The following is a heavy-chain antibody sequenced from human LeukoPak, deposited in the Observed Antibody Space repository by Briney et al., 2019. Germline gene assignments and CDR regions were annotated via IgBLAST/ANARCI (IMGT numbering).Heavy chain of an antibody. CDR3: ARGGNLRGHYYYYYYMDV. J-gene: IGHJ6*03. D-gene: IGHD3-10*01. CDR2: INHSGST. V-gene: IGHV4-34*01. Sequence: SETLSLTCAVYGGSFSGYYCSWIRQPPGKGLEWIGEINHSGSTNYNPSPKSHVTISVATSKTQFSLKLSSETAADTAVYYCARGGNLRGHYYYYYYMDVWGKGTTVTVSS. CDR1: GGSFSGYY.